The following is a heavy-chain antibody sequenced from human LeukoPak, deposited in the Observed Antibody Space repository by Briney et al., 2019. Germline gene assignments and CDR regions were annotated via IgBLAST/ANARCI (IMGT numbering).Heavy chain of an antibody. CDR3: ARGKYYDFWSGYPSLDY. D-gene: IGHD3-3*01. CDR1: GFTFSSYG. Sequence: GRSLRLSCAASGFTFSSYGMHWVRQAPGKGLEWVAVIWYDGSNKYYADSVKGRFTISRDNSKNTLYLQMNSLRAEDTAVYYCARGKYYDFWSGYPSLDYWGQGTLVTVSS. J-gene: IGHJ4*02. V-gene: IGHV3-33*01. CDR2: IWYDGSNK.